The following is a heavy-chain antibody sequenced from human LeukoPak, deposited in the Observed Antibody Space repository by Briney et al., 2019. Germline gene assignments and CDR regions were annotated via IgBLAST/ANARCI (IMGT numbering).Heavy chain of an antibody. D-gene: IGHD2-2*01. CDR3: ARVPLRDCSSTSCYPDAFDI. CDR1: GGSFSGYY. Sequence: SETLSLTCAVYGGSFSGYYWSWIRQPPGKGLEWIGEINHSGSTNYNPSLKSRDTISVDTSKNQFSLKLSSVTAADTAVYYCARVPLRDCSSTSCYPDAFDIWGQGTMVTVSS. CDR2: INHSGST. J-gene: IGHJ3*02. V-gene: IGHV4-34*01.